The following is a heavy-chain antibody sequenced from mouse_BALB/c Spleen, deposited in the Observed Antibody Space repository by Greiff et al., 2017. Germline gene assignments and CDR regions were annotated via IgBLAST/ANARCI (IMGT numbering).Heavy chain of an antibody. CDR1: GYTFTSYW. Sequence: QVQLQQSGAELAKPGASVKMSCKASGYTFTSYWMHWVKQRPGQGLEWIGYINPSTGYTEYNQKFKDKATLTADKSSSTAYMQLSSLTSEDSAVYYCAREGIYYEFAYWGQGTLVTVSA. D-gene: IGHD2-4*01. CDR3: AREGIYYEFAY. CDR2: INPSTGYT. V-gene: IGHV1-7*01. J-gene: IGHJ3*01.